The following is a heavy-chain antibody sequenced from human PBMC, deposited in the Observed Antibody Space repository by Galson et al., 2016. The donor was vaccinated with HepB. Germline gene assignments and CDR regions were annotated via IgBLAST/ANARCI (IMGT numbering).Heavy chain of an antibody. CDR1: GGTFRSYT. CDR2: IIPIFGTA. Sequence: SVKVSCKASGGTFRSYTINWVRQAPGQGLEWMGGIIPIFGTANYAQKFQGRVTITADESTSTAYMELSSLRSEDTAVYYCASPPGRSDYYYYGMDVWGQGTAVTVSS. D-gene: IGHD1-26*01. V-gene: IGHV1-69*13. CDR3: ASPPGRSDYYYYGMDV. J-gene: IGHJ6*02.